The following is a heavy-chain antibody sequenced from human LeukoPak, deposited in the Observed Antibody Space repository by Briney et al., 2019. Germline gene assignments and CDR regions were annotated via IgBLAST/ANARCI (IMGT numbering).Heavy chain of an antibody. CDR2: IYSGGST. D-gene: IGHD6-19*01. J-gene: IGHJ4*02. V-gene: IGHV3-53*04. Sequence: GGSLRLSCAASGFTVSSNYMSWVRQAPGKGLEWVSVIYSGGSTYYADSAKGRFTISRHNSKNTLYLQMNSLRAEDTAVYYCARELIYGYSSGWTDYWGQGTLVTVSS. CDR1: GFTVSSNY. CDR3: ARELIYGYSSGWTDY.